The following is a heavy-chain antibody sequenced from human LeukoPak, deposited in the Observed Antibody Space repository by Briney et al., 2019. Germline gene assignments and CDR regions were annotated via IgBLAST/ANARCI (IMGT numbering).Heavy chain of an antibody. CDR1: GYILTTYW. CDR2: INPADSDT. V-gene: IGHV5-51*01. Sequence: GESLKISCKGSGYILTTYWIGWVRQMSGKGLEWMGIINPADSDTRYSPSFRGQVTMSADKSISTAYLQWSSLKASDTAMYYCARLPGGGVFFFDSWGQGTLVTVSS. D-gene: IGHD3-3*01. J-gene: IGHJ4*02. CDR3: ARLPGGGVFFFDS.